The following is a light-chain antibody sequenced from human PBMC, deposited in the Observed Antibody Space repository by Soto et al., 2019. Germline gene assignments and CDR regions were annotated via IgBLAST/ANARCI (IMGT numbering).Light chain of an antibody. J-gene: IGKJ2*01. CDR3: QQHGSSAFT. CDR1: QSVSSTY. CDR2: GAS. V-gene: IGKV3-20*01. Sequence: EIVLTQSPATLSLSPGERATLSCRASQSVSSTYLAWYQHKPGQAPRLLLYGASSRATGIPDRFSGSGSGPDFTLTITRLEPEDFAVYYCQQHGSSAFTFGQGTKLQIK.